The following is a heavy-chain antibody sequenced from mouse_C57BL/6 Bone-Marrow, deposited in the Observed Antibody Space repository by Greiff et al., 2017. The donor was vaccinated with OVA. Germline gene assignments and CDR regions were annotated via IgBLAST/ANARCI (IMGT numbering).Heavy chain of an antibody. CDR2: INPNNGGT. CDR1: GYTFTDYY. V-gene: IGHV1-26*01. J-gene: IGHJ1*03. D-gene: IGHD1-1*01. CDR3: AREAVLRHWYFDV. Sequence: VQLQQSGPELVKPGASVKISCKASGYTFTDYYMNWVKQSHGKSLEWIGDINPNNGGTSYNQKFKGKATLTVDKSSSTAYMELRSLTSEDSAVYYGAREAVLRHWYFDVWGTGTTVTVSS.